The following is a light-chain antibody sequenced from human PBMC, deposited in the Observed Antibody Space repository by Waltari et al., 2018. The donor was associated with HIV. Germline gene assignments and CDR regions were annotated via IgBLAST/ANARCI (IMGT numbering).Light chain of an antibody. CDR3: QQYYSAPIA. CDR2: WAS. Sequence: DIVMTQSPDFLLGSLGESATINCKSSQSILYNSNKKNYLAWYQQKPGQPPKLLIYWASTRESGVPARFSGTGSGTDFTLTISGLQAEDVAAYFCQQYYSAPIAFGQGTRVEIK. V-gene: IGKV4-1*01. CDR1: QSILYNSNKKNY. J-gene: IGKJ5*01.